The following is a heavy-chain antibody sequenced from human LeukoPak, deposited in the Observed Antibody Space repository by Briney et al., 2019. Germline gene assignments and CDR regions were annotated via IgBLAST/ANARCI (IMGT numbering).Heavy chain of an antibody. D-gene: IGHD3-3*01. CDR2: MSPNSGNT. Sequence: VASVKVSCKASGYTFTSYDINWVRQAPGQGLEWMGWMSPNSGNTGYAQKFQGRVTMTRNTSISTAYMELSSLRSEDTAVYYCARATELVDYDFWSGYYMNYWGQGTLVTVSS. CDR3: ARATELVDYDFWSGYYMNY. V-gene: IGHV1-8*01. CDR1: GYTFTSYD. J-gene: IGHJ4*02.